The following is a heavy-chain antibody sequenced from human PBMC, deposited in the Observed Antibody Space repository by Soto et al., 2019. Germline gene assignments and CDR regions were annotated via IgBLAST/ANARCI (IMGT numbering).Heavy chain of an antibody. CDR3: ATRDSYYGMDF. J-gene: IGHJ6*02. CDR2: INQSGST. CDR1: GGAFSGYH. V-gene: IGHV4-34*01. Sequence: PSETLSLTCGVYGGAFSGYHWSWIRQAPGKGLEWIGEINQSGSTNYSPSLKSRVTMSVDTSKKQFSLKLISVTAADTALYYCATRDSYYGMDFWGQGTTVTVYS.